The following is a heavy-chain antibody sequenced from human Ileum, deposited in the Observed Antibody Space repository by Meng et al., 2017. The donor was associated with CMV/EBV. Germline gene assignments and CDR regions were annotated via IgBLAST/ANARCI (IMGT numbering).Heavy chain of an antibody. D-gene: IGHD2/OR15-2a*01. CDR3: AYSRYFVSRNRWDDALDM. Sequence: FSSSWFHWVRQGPGKGLEWVSRIINDGSDTRYADSVKGRFTVSRDNAKNTLYLQMNSLRAEDTAIYYCAYSRYFVSRNRWDDALDMWGQGTMVTVSS. V-gene: IGHV3-74*01. CDR1: FSSSW. J-gene: IGHJ3*02. CDR2: IINDGSDT.